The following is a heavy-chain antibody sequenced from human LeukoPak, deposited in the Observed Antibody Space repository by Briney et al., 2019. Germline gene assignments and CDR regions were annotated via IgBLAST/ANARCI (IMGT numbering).Heavy chain of an antibody. CDR3: ARRLPLIVGATGGDY. CDR2: INPNSGGT. Sequence: ASVKVSCKASGYTFTGYYMHSVRQAPGQGLEWMGWINPNSGGTNYAQKFQGRVTMTRDTSISTAYMELTRLRSDDTAVYYCARRLPLIVGATGGDYWGQGTLVTVSS. J-gene: IGHJ4*02. CDR1: GYTFTGYY. D-gene: IGHD1-26*01. V-gene: IGHV1-2*02.